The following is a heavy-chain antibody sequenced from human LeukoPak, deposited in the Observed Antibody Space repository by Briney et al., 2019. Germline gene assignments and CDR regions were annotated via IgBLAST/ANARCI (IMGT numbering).Heavy chain of an antibody. J-gene: IGHJ4*02. CDR3: ARVGFGTYYDFWSGYYFDY. CDR1: GGFISSHY. Sequence: PSETLSLTCTVSGGFISSHYWSWIRQPPGKGLGWIGYIYYSGSTNYNPSLKSRVTISVDTSKNQFSLKLSSVTAADTAVYYCARVGFGTYYDFWSGYYFDYWGQGTLVTVSS. V-gene: IGHV4-59*11. CDR2: IYYSGST. D-gene: IGHD3-3*01.